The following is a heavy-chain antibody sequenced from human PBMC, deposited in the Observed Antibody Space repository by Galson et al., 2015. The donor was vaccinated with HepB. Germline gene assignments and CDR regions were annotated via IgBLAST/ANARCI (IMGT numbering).Heavy chain of an antibody. D-gene: IGHD6-6*01. Sequence: SVKVSCKASGYTFTACFIHWVRQAPGQGLEWMGRLNPNSAGTNYAQNFQGRVTFTRDTSISTAYMELTSLKYDDTAVYYCARETGGSSSYYFDFWGQGTLLTVSS. V-gene: IGHV1-2*06. J-gene: IGHJ4*02. CDR1: GYTFTACF. CDR2: LNPNSAGT. CDR3: ARETGGSSSYYFDF.